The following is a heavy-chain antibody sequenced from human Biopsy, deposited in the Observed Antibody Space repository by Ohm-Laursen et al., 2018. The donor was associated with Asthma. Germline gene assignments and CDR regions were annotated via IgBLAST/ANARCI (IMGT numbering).Heavy chain of an antibody. CDR3: ARGDTGGWSQYYFDY. CDR2: LIPVLGTP. CDR1: GDSFSNYA. Sequence: SSVKVSCKASGDSFSNYAISWVRQAPGQGLEWMGGLIPVLGTPDHAQMFEGRVTITADESTSTAYMELSSLSSEDTAVYYCARGDTGGWSQYYFDYWGQGTLVTVSS. V-gene: IGHV1-69*01. D-gene: IGHD2-8*02. J-gene: IGHJ4*02.